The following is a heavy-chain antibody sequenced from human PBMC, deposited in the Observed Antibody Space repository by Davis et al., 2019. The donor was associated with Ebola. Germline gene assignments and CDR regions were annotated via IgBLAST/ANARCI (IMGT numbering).Heavy chain of an antibody. CDR1: GGSFSGYY. CDR3: ARAFTIFYGMDV. J-gene: IGHJ6*02. Sequence: SETLSLTCAVYGGSFSGYYWSWIRQPPGKGLEWIGEINHSGSTNYNPSLKSRVTISVDTSKNQFSLKLSSVTAADTAVYYCARAFTIFYGMDVWGQGTTVTVSS. V-gene: IGHV4-34*01. CDR2: INHSGST. D-gene: IGHD3-3*01.